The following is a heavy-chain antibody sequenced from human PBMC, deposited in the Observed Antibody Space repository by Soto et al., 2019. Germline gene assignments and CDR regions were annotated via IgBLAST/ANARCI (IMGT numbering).Heavy chain of an antibody. J-gene: IGHJ3*02. Sequence: GSLRLSCSASGFTFSRYAMTWVRQSPGKGLEYVSAISGSGIYTDYADSVKGRFTVSRDNANNTLYPHMNSLRDEDTAVYYCARDNYGYVWWSLDAFDIWGQGTMVTVSS. D-gene: IGHD3-16*01. V-gene: IGHV3-23*01. CDR2: ISGSGIYT. CDR1: GFTFSRYA. CDR3: ARDNYGYVWWSLDAFDI.